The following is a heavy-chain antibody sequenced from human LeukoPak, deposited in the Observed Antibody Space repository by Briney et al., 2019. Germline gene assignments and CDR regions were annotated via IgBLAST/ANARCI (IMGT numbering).Heavy chain of an antibody. V-gene: IGHV4-39*07. J-gene: IGHJ4*02. CDR2: IYYSGST. D-gene: IGHD3-22*01. Sequence: SETLSLTCTVSGGSISSYYWSWIRQPPGKGLEWIGSIYYSGSTYYNPSLKSRVTISVDTSKNQFSLKLSSVTAADTAVYYCARGRHNDYDTSGYERGLLDYWGQGTLVTVSS. CDR1: GGSISSYY. CDR3: ARGRHNDYDTSGYERGLLDY.